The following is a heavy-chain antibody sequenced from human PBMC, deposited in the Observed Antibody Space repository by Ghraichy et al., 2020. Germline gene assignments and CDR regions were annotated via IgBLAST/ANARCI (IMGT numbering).Heavy chain of an antibody. Sequence: GGSLRLSCAASGFTFSSYSMNRVRQAPGKGLEWVSSISSSSSYIYYADSVKGRFTISRDNAKNSLYLQMNSLRAEDTAVYYCARAPRIQLWQRHRYYFDYWGQGTLVTVSS. J-gene: IGHJ4*02. CDR3: ARAPRIQLWQRHRYYFDY. V-gene: IGHV3-21*01. CDR1: GFTFSSYS. CDR2: ISSSSSYI. D-gene: IGHD5-18*01.